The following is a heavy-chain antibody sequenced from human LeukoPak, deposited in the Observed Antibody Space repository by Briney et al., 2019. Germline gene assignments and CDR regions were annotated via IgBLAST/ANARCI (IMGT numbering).Heavy chain of an antibody. CDR1: GYVFTGHY. Sequence: ASVKVSCKASGYVFTGHYMNWVRQVPGQGLEWMGRINPKTGGTNYAQNFQGRVTMTRDTSISTTYMELSRLRPDDTAVYYCARGSGYCSSTSCKNWFDPWGQGTLVTVSS. CDR2: INPKTGGT. CDR3: ARGSGYCSSTSCKNWFDP. J-gene: IGHJ5*02. D-gene: IGHD2-2*01. V-gene: IGHV1-2*06.